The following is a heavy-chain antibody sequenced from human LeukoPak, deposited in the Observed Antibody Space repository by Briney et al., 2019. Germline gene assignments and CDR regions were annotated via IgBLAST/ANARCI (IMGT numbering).Heavy chain of an antibody. J-gene: IGHJ4*02. CDR1: GYTFTSYY. D-gene: IGHD3-3*01. CDR2: INPSGGST. CDR3: ARDFRATYYDFWSGYLYYFDY. Sequence: ASVKVSCKASGYTFTSYYMHWVRQAPGQGLEWMGIINPSGGSTSCAQKFQGRVTMTRDTSTSTVYMELSSLRSEDTAVYYCARDFRATYYDFWSGYLYYFDYWGQGTLVTVSS. V-gene: IGHV1-46*01.